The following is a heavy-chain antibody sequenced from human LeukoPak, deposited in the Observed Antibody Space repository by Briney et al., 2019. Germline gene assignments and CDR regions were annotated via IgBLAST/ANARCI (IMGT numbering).Heavy chain of an antibody. CDR3: ARSPTHITMIVVVFFDY. Sequence: PSETLSLTCAVYGGSFSGYYWSWIRQPPGKGLEWIGEINHSGSTNYNPSLKSRVTISVDTSKNQFSLKLSSVTAADTAVYYCARSPTHITMIVVVFFDYWGQGTLVTVSS. D-gene: IGHD3-22*01. J-gene: IGHJ4*02. CDR2: INHSGST. V-gene: IGHV4-34*01. CDR1: GGSFSGYY.